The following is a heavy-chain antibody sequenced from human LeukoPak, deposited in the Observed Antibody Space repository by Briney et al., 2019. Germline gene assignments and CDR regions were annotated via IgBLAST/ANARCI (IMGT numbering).Heavy chain of an antibody. CDR2: IYHSGSGST. J-gene: IGHJ3*01. D-gene: IGHD1-1*01. CDR1: GGSISSGGHS. Sequence: SETLSLTCTVSGGSISSGGHSWSWIRQPPGKGLEWIGYIYHSGSGSTYYNPSLKSRVTISIDKSKNQFSLKLNSVTAADTAVYYCARDDKSFGTSAFDLWGQGTMVTVSS. V-gene: IGHV4-30-2*01. CDR3: ARDDKSFGTSAFDL.